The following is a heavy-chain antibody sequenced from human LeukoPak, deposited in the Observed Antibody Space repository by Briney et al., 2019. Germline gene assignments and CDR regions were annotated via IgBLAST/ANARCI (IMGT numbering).Heavy chain of an antibody. D-gene: IGHD5-18*01. V-gene: IGHV3-30*18. CDR1: GFSFTDYG. J-gene: IGHJ4*02. Sequence: GGSLRLSCAASGFSFTDYGMHWVRQAPGKGLEWVAIMSYDGSNKYYADSVKGRFTISRDNSKNTLYLQMNSLRAEDTAVYYCAKNSRAYSYGYLDYWGQGTLVTVSS. CDR3: AKNSRAYSYGYLDY. CDR2: MSYDGSNK.